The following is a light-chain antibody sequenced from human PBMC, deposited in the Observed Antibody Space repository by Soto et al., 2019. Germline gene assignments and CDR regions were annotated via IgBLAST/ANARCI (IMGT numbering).Light chain of an antibody. V-gene: IGLV1-44*01. CDR2: RSS. CDR3: ARWDDRLNGPV. J-gene: IGLJ3*02. CDR1: SSNLGSHS. Sequence: QSVLTQPPSASGTPGQRITISCSGSSSNLGSHSVNWYQQLPGTAPKLLIYRSSQRPSGVPDRFSGSKSGTSASLAISGLQSGDEADYYCARWDDRLNGPVFGGGTKVTVL.